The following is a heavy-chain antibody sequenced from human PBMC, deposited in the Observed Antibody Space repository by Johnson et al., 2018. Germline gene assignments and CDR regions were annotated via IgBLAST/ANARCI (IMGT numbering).Heavy chain of an antibody. V-gene: IGHV1-8*01. J-gene: IGHJ3*02. Sequence: QVQLQESGAEVKKPGASVKVSCKASGYTLTSYDINWVRQATGQGLEWVGWMNPNSGHTGYAQKFKGRVTMTRNTSISTAYMELSSLKSEDTAVYYCAREGYGDKDAFDIWGQGTMVTVSS. D-gene: IGHD4-17*01. CDR2: MNPNSGHT. CDR1: GYTLTSYD. CDR3: AREGYGDKDAFDI.